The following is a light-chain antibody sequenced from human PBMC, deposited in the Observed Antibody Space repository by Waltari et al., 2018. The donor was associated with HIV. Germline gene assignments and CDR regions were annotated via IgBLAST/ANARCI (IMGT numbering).Light chain of an antibody. V-gene: IGKV3-20*01. CDR2: AAS. CDR3: QQYDTSPWT. J-gene: IGKJ1*01. Sequence: EIVLTQSPRTLSLSPGESATLSCRPTQSVSSSYLAWYQQKPGQAPRLLIYAASSTATDIPARFSGSGAGTDFTLSISRLEPEDFAIYYCQQYDTSPWTFGQGTKVEIK. CDR1: QSVSSSY.